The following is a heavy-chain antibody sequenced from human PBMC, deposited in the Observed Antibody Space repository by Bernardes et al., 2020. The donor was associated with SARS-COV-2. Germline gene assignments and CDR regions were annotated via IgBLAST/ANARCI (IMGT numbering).Heavy chain of an antibody. CDR1: GYTLTELS. CDR2: FDPEDGET. CDR3: ATDGRIVGATDAFDI. V-gene: IGHV1-24*01. Sequence: ASVKVSCKVSGYTLTELSIHWVRQAPGKGLEWMGGFDPEDGETMNAQKFQGRVTMTEDTSTDTAYMELSSLRSEDTAVYYCATDGRIVGATDAFDIWGQGTMVTVSS. D-gene: IGHD1-26*01. J-gene: IGHJ3*02.